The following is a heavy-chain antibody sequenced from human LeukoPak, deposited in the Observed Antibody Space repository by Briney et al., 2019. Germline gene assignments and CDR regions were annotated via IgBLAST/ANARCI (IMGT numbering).Heavy chain of an antibody. V-gene: IGHV1-2*02. CDR2: INPNSGGT. CDR3: ARFYSGYGNYYYYMDV. CDR1: GYTFTGYY. J-gene: IGHJ6*03. Sequence: ASVKVSCKASGYTFTGYYMHWVRQAPGQGLEWMGWINPNSGGTNYAQKLQGRVTMTTDTSTSTAYMELRSLRSDDTAVYYCARFYSGYGNYYYYMDVWGKGTTVTVSS. D-gene: IGHD5-12*01.